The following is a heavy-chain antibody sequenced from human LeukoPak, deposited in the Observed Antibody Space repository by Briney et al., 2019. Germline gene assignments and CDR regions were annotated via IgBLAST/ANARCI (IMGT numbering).Heavy chain of an antibody. CDR2: TYYSGTT. D-gene: IGHD3-22*01. CDR3: ATIDDSSGYYYFAY. J-gene: IGHJ4*02. V-gene: IGHV4-39*01. Sequence: SETLSLTCTVSGGSISSSSYYWGWIRQPPGKGLEWIGNTYYSGTTYCSPSLKSRVTISVDTSKNQFSLRLSSVTAADTAVYYCATIDDSSGYYYFAYWGQGTLVTVSS. CDR1: GGSISSSSYY.